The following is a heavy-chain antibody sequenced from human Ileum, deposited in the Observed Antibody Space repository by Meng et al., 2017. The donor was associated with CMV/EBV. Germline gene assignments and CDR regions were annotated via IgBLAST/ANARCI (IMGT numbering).Heavy chain of an antibody. CDR1: YNFTNYW. CDR3: ARDYDSSGYSLYYFDY. D-gene: IGHD3-22*01. Sequence: YNFTNYWMHWVRQAPGQGLEWMGIINPSGDRRTYAQKFQGRVTMTSDTSTSTVYMELSSLRSEDTAVYYCARDYDSSGYSLYYFDYWGQGTLVTVSS. J-gene: IGHJ4*02. V-gene: IGHV1-46*01. CDR2: INPSGDRR.